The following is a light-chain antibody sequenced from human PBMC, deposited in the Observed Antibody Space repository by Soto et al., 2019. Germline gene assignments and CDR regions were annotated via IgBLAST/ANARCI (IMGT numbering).Light chain of an antibody. CDR1: QSVSSNY. V-gene: IGKV3-20*01. Sequence: EIVLTQSPGTLSLSPGEGATLSCRASQSVSSNYLAWYQQKPGQAPRLLIYGASSRATGIPDRFSGSGSGTDFPLAISRLEPEDFAVYYCQQYGSSPRTFGQGTKLEIK. J-gene: IGKJ2*01. CDR3: QQYGSSPRT. CDR2: GAS.